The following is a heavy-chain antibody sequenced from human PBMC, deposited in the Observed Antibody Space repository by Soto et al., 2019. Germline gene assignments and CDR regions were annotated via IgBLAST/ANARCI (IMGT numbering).Heavy chain of an antibody. CDR1: AGSTSSGDYY. Sequence: TVSLTYNAAAGSTSSGDYYWSFIRQPPGKGLEWIGYIYYSGSTYYNPSLKSRVTISVDTSKNQFSLKLSSVTAADTAVYYCARGHFWSGYYLDYWGQGTLVTVSS. V-gene: IGHV4-30-4*01. CDR2: IYYSGST. CDR3: ARGHFWSGYYLDY. J-gene: IGHJ4*02. D-gene: IGHD3-3*02.